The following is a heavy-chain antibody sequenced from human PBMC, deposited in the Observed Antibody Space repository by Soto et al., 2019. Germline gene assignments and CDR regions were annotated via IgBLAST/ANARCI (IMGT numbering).Heavy chain of an antibody. J-gene: IGHJ6*02. D-gene: IGHD3-16*02. V-gene: IGHV3-74*01. CDR1: GFPFSSYW. CDR3: VRGIYQLYGMDV. Sequence: EVQLVESGGGLVQPGGSLRLSCAASGFPFSSYWMHWVRQAPGKGLVWVSRIKTDGSSTDYADSVKGRFTISRDNANNTVYLQMNSLRVEHTAVYYWVRGIYQLYGMDVWGQGTTVTVSS. CDR2: IKTDGSST.